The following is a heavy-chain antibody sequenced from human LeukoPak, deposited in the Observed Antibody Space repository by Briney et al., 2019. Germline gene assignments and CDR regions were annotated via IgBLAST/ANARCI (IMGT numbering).Heavy chain of an antibody. J-gene: IGHJ6*02. CDR2: IYPGDSDT. Sequence: GESLKISCKASGFDFTSYWIGWVRQMPGKGLEWMGIIYPGDSDTRYSPSFQGQVTISADKSISTAYLQWSSLKASDTAMYYCARHQTFLPHYYYYGMDVWGQGTTVTVSS. V-gene: IGHV5-51*01. CDR3: ARHQTFLPHYYYYGMDV. D-gene: IGHD2/OR15-2a*01. CDR1: GFDFTSYW.